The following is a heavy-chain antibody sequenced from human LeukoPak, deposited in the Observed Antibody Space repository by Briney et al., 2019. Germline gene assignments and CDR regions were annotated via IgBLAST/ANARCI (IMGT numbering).Heavy chain of an antibody. CDR2: ISSSSSYI. V-gene: IGHV3-21*01. J-gene: IGHJ4*02. CDR3: ARAPFLGWENDY. CDR1: GFTFSSYS. D-gene: IGHD3-3*01. Sequence: GGSLRLSCAASGFTFSSYSMNWVRQSPGEGLEWVSSISSSSSYIYYADSVKGRLTISRDNAKNSLYLQMNSLRAEDTAVYYCARAPFLGWENDYWGQGTLVTVSS.